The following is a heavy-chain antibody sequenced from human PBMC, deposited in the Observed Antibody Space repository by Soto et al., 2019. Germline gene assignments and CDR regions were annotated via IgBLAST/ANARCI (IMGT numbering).Heavy chain of an antibody. CDR2: ISGSGGST. CDR1: GFTFSTYA. J-gene: IGHJ6*03. D-gene: IGHD5-18*01. CDR3: AKDGYSFGFTYYYFYMGV. Sequence: PGGSLRLSCASSGFTFSTYAMSWVRQAPGKGLEWVSVISGSGGSTYYADSVKGRFTISRDNSKNTLYVQMNSLRAEDAAVYYCAKDGYSFGFTYYYFYMGVWGKGTTVTVSS. V-gene: IGHV3-23*01.